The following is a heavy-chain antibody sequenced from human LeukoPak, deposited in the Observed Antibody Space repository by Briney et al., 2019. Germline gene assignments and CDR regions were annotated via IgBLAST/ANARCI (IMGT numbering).Heavy chain of an antibody. CDR2: IKPDGSEK. Sequence: GGSLRLSCAASGFTFSSYWMSWVRQAPGKGLEWVTNIKPDGSEKYYVDSVKGRFTISRDNSKNTLYLQMNSLRAEDTAVYYCAKDRYGGNSLSDYWGQGTLVTVSS. J-gene: IGHJ4*02. CDR1: GFTFSSYW. V-gene: IGHV3-7*03. CDR3: AKDRYGGNSLSDY. D-gene: IGHD4-23*01.